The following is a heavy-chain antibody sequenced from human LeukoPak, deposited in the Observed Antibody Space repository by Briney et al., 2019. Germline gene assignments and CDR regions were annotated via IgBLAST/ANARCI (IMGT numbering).Heavy chain of an antibody. CDR1: GYIFTSYG. D-gene: IGHD3-16*01. CDR3: ARDLRGIGEDWFDP. V-gene: IGHV1-18*01. CDR2: ISAYNGNT. J-gene: IGHJ5*02. Sequence: ASVKVSCKASGYIFTSYGISWVRQAPGQGLEWMGWISAYNGNTNYAQKLQGRVTMTTDTSTSTAYMELRSLRSDDTAVYYCARDLRGIGEDWFDPWGQGTLITVSS.